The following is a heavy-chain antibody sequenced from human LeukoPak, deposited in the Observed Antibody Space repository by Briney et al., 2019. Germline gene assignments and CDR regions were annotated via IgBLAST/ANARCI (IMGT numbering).Heavy chain of an antibody. D-gene: IGHD2-2*01. J-gene: IGHJ5*02. CDR1: GDSVSSNSVT. Sequence: SQTLSLTCAISGDSVSSNSVTWNWIRQSPSRGLEWLGRTYYRSAWYNDYAVSVRGRITVNPDTSKNQFSLHPNSVTPEDTAVYYCARRLTQYDCFDPWGQGILVTVSS. CDR3: ARRLTQYDCFDP. V-gene: IGHV6-1*01. CDR2: TYYRSAWYN.